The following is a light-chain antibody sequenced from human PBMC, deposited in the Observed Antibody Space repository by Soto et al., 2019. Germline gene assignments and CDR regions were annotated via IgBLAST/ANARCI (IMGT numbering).Light chain of an antibody. J-gene: IGKJ2*01. CDR2: GAS. V-gene: IGKV3-20*01. Sequence: ENVLTQSPGTLSLFPGERATLSCTASQSITLTYLAWYQQKPGQAPMLLISGASSRATGIADRFSGSGSGTDFTLTISRLEPEDFAVYYCQQYGSSPYTFGQGTKVESK. CDR1: QSITLTY. CDR3: QQYGSSPYT.